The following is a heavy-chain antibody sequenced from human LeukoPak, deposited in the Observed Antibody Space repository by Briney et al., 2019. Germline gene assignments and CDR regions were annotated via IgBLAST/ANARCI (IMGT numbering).Heavy chain of an antibody. CDR2: ISYDGSNK. CDR1: GFTFSSYA. CDR3: ARDESEYFDWLLTIHPSDY. V-gene: IGHV3-30*04. J-gene: IGHJ4*02. D-gene: IGHD3-9*01. Sequence: QPGRSLRLSCAASGFTFSSYAMHWVRQAPGKGLEWVAVISYDGSNKYYADSVKGRFTISRDNSKNTLYLQMNSLRAEDTAVYYCARDESEYFDWLLTIHPSDYWGQGTLVTVSS.